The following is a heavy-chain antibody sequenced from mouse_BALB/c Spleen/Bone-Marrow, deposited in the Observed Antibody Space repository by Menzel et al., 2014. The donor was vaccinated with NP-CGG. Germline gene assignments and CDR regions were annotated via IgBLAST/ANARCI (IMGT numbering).Heavy chain of an antibody. CDR2: IYPGDGDT. V-gene: IGHV1-87*01. D-gene: IGHD4-1*01. Sequence: VQLQQSGAELARPGASVKLPCKASGYTFTSYWMQWVKQRPGQGLEWIGAIYPGDGDTRYTQKFKGKATLTADKSSSTAYMQLSSLASEDSAVYYCARGTGLDYWGQGTTLTVSS. J-gene: IGHJ2*01. CDR1: GYTFTSYW. CDR3: ARGTGLDY.